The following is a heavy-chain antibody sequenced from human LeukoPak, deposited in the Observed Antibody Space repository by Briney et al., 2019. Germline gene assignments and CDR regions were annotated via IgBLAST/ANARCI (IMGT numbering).Heavy chain of an antibody. D-gene: IGHD2-21*02. V-gene: IGHV3-7*01. J-gene: IGHJ4*02. CDR2: INQDAREI. Sequence: GGSLRLSCAAAGFTFSRYWMNWYRQAPGKGLEWVGNINQDAREINYVDSVRGRFTISRDNAKNSLHLQMNSLRAEDTAVYYCATDRDNSDWQKRFDSWGQGTLVTVS. CDR3: ATDRDNSDWQKRFDS. CDR1: GFTFSRYW.